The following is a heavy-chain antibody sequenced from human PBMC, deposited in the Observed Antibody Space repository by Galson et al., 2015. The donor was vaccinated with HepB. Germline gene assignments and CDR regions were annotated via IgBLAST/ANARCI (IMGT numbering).Heavy chain of an antibody. CDR2: IYYSGST. Sequence: LSLTCTVSGGSISSSSYYWGWIRQPPGKGLEWIGSIYYSGSTYYNPSLKSRVTISVDTSKNQFSLKLSSVTAADTAVYYCARGPVSWYPFDYWGQGTLVTVSS. V-gene: IGHV4-39*01. D-gene: IGHD6-13*01. CDR1: GGSISSSSYY. CDR3: ARGPVSWYPFDY. J-gene: IGHJ4*02.